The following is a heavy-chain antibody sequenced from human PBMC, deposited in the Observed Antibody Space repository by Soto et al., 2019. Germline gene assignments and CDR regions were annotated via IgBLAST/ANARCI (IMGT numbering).Heavy chain of an antibody. CDR3: ARGQGYGSRTYAFGY. V-gene: IGHV1-69*12. Sequence: QVQLVQSGAEVKKPGSSVKVSCKASRGTFFTSYSITWIRQAPGQGLEWMGVVIPIFGAPNYAQKFQGRVTFTADEATSTAYMELSSLRSDDTAVYYCARGQGYGSRTYAFGYWGQGTLVIVSS. D-gene: IGHD3-10*01. J-gene: IGHJ4*02. CDR2: VIPIFGAP. CDR1: RGTFFTSYS.